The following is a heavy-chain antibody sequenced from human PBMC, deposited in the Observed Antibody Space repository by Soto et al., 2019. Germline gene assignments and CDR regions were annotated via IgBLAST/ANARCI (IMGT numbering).Heavy chain of an antibody. J-gene: IGHJ6*02. D-gene: IGHD1-26*01. CDR3: ARGGAGATTSSYYYGMDV. Sequence: GASVKVSCKASGGTFSSYAISWVRQAPGQGLEWMGGIIPIFGTANYAQKFQGRVTITADESTSTAYMELSSLRSEDTAVYYCARGGAGATTSSYYYGMDVWGQGTTVTVSS. V-gene: IGHV1-69*13. CDR2: IIPIFGTA. CDR1: GGTFSSYA.